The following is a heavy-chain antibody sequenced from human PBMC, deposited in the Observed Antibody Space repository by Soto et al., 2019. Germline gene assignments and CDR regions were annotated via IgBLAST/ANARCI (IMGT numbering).Heavy chain of an antibody. CDR3: AKGPYGDYVVHYYYMDV. Sequence: PGGSLRLSCAASGFTFSSYAMSWVRQAPGKGLEWVSAISGSGGSTYYADSVKGRFTISRDNSKNTLYLQMNSLRAEDTAVYYCAKGPYGDYVVHYYYMDVWGKGTTVTVSS. CDR2: ISGSGGST. V-gene: IGHV3-23*01. CDR1: GFTFSSYA. D-gene: IGHD4-17*01. J-gene: IGHJ6*03.